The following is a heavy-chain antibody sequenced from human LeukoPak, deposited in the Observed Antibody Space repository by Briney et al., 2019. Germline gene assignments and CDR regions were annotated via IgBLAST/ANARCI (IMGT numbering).Heavy chain of an antibody. V-gene: IGHV3-73*01. CDR1: GFTFSGSA. D-gene: IGHD2-21*02. CDR3: TRLVNCGGDCSDAFDI. CDR2: IGSKPHNYAT. J-gene: IGHJ3*02. Sequence: GGPLRLSCAASGFTFSGSAMHWVRQASGKGLEWVGRIGSKPHNYATAYAASVQGRFTISRDDSKNTAYLQMNSLKTEDTAVYYCTRLVNCGGDCSDAFDIWGQGTMVTVSS.